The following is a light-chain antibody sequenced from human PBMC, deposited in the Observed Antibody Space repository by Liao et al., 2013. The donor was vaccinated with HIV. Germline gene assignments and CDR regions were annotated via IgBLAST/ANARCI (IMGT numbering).Light chain of an antibody. J-gene: IGLJ1*01. V-gene: IGLV3-1*01. Sequence: SYEVTQPPSVSVSPGQTASITCSGDKLGDKYACWYQQKPGQSPVLVIYQDTKRPSGFPERFSGSNSGNTATLTISGTQAMDEADYYCQAWDSSTGVFGTGTKVTVL. CDR2: QDT. CDR1: KLGDKY. CDR3: QAWDSSTGV.